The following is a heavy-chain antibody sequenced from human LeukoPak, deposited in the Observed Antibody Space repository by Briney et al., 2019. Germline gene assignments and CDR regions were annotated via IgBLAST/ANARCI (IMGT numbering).Heavy chain of an antibody. Sequence: GGSLRLSCAASGFTFTSFAMSWVRQAPGKGLEWVSTISRSGVATYYANSVKGRFTISRDNSKNTVYLQMSSLRAEDTAMYYCAKHSHDGSAPYYEVQLDYWGQGTLVTVSS. CDR2: ISRSGVAT. D-gene: IGHD3-22*01. J-gene: IGHJ4*02. CDR3: AKHSHDGSAPYYEVQLDY. V-gene: IGHV3-23*01. CDR1: GFTFTSFA.